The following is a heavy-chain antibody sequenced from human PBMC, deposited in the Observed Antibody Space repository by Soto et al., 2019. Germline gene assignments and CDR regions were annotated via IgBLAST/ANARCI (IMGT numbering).Heavy chain of an antibody. Sequence: GGSLRLSCAASGFTFSSYGMHWVRQAPGKGLEWVAVISYDGSNKYYADSVKGRFTISRDNSKNTLYLQMNSLRAEDTAVYYCAKDRRDYSSSWPFPDYWGQGTLVTVSS. V-gene: IGHV3-30*18. D-gene: IGHD6-13*01. J-gene: IGHJ4*02. CDR1: GFTFSSYG. CDR3: AKDRRDYSSSWPFPDY. CDR2: ISYDGSNK.